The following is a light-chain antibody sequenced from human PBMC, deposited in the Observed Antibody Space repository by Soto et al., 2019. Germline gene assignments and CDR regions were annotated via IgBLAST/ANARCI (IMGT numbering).Light chain of an antibody. CDR1: QDISTN. CDR3: QQLKSYPRT. V-gene: IGKV1-9*01. J-gene: IGKJ1*01. CDR2: SAS. Sequence: DIQLTQSPSFLSASVGDRVTITCRASQDISTNLAWYQQKPGKAPKLLIYSASTLQSGVPSRFSGSGSGTEFTLTISSLQPADFATYFCQQLKSYPRTFGQGTKMEIK.